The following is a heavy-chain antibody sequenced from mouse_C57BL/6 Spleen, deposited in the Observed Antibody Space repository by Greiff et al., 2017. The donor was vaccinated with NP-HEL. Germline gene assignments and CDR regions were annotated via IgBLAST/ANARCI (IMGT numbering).Heavy chain of an antibody. V-gene: IGHV1-85*01. CDR3: ARDYGSSYMYFDV. CDR2: IYPRDGST. Sequence: VQLQQSGPELVKPGASVKLSCKASGYTFTSYDINWVKQRPGQGLEWIGWIYPRDGSTKYNEKFKGKATLTVDTSSSTAYMELHSLTSEDSAVYFCARDYGSSYMYFDVWGTGTTVTVAS. D-gene: IGHD1-1*01. J-gene: IGHJ1*03. CDR1: GYTFTSYD.